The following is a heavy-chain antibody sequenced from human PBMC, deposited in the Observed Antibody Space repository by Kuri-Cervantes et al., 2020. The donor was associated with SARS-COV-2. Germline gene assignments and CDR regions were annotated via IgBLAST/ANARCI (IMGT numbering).Heavy chain of an antibody. CDR2: IYSGGSST. CDR1: GFTFRSYA. Sequence: GGSLRLSCAASGFTFRSYAMSWVRQAPGKGLEWDSVIYSGGSSTYYADSVKGRFTISRDNSKNTLYLQMNSPRAEDTAVYYCARGTNLYYGSGSYPAPYYYYGMDVWGQGTTVTVSS. J-gene: IGHJ6*02. CDR3: ARGTNLYYGSGSYPAPYYYYGMDV. V-gene: IGHV3-23*03. D-gene: IGHD3-10*01.